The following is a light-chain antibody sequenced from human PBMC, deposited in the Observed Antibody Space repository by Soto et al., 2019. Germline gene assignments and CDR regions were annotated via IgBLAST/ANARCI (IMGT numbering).Light chain of an antibody. CDR3: QHYNYYSWT. Sequence: DIHMTQSPSTLSASVGDRVTITGRASQSISIWLAWYQQKPGRAPNLLIYGTSSLESGVPSRFSGSGSGTEFTLTISSLQPDDFATYYCQHYNYYSWTFGQGTKVEIK. J-gene: IGKJ1*01. CDR2: GTS. V-gene: IGKV1-5*03. CDR1: QSISIW.